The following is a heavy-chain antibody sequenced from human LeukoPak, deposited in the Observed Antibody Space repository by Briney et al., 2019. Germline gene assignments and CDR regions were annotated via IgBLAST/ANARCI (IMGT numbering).Heavy chain of an antibody. CDR3: ARGACSSTSCSADY. CDR2: ISSSSSYI. CDR1: GFTFSSYS. V-gene: IGHV3-21*01. J-gene: IGHJ4*02. Sequence: PGGSLRLSCAASGFTFSSYSMNWVRQAPGKGLEWVSSISSSSSYIYYADSVKGRFTISRDNAKNSLYLRMNSLRAEDTAVYYCARGACSSTSCSADYWGQGTLVTVSS. D-gene: IGHD2-2*01.